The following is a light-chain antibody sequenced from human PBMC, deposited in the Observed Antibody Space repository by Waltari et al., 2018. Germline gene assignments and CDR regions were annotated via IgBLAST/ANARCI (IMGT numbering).Light chain of an antibody. CDR3: QSYDSRLSAYV. J-gene: IGLJ3*02. Sequence: QSVLTQPPSVSGAPGQTVTISCTGGSSNIGAPYDVHWYQHLLGTAPKVVVYGTSTRPLGSPDRFSGSKSVTSASLTISVLQAEDEADYYCQSYDSRLSAYVFGGGTKLTVL. CDR2: GTS. CDR1: SSNIGAPYD. V-gene: IGLV1-40*01.